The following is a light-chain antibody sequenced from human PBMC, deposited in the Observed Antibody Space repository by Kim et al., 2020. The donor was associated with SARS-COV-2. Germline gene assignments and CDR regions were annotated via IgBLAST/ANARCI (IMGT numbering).Light chain of an antibody. CDR3: AVWDDSLNGWV. J-gene: IGLJ3*02. CDR2: ANN. CDR1: SSNIGKNS. Sequence: QSVLTQPYSASGTPGQRVTISCPGSSSNIGKNSVNWYQQVPGAAPKLLIYANNQRPSGVPDRFSGSKSGTSASLAISGLQSEDEGDYYCAVWDDSLNGWVFGGGTQLTVL. V-gene: IGLV1-44*01.